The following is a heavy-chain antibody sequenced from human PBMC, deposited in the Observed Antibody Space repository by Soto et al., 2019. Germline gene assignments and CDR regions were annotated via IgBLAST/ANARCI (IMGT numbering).Heavy chain of an antibody. CDR3: ARSIVAAGNRWFDP. CDR1: GFGLSTTGMR. CDR2: IDWDDDK. D-gene: IGHD6-13*01. J-gene: IGHJ5*02. V-gene: IGHV2-70*04. Sequence: SGPRLVNPTHTLTLTCTFSGFGLSTTGMRVSWIRQPPGKALEWLARIDWDDDKLYSTSLKTRLTISKDTSKDQVVLTMTNMDPVDTATYYCARSIVAAGNRWFDPWGQGTLVTVSS.